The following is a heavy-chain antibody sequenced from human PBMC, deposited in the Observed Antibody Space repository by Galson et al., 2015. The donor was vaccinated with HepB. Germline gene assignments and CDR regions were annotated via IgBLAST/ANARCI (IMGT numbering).Heavy chain of an antibody. Sequence: SLRLSCAASGFTFSSYAIHWVRQAPGKGLEWVAVISYDGSNKYYADSVKGRFTISRDNSKNTLYLQMNSLRAEDTAVYYCARGADIVTKGWGYFDYWGQGTLVTVSS. D-gene: IGHD5-12*01. CDR1: GFTFSSYA. V-gene: IGHV3-30-3*01. CDR2: ISYDGSNK. CDR3: ARGADIVTKGWGYFDY. J-gene: IGHJ4*02.